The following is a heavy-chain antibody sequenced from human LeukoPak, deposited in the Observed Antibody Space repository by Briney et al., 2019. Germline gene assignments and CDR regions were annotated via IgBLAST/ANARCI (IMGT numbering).Heavy chain of an antibody. CDR2: ISGSGGST. V-gene: IGHV3-23*01. J-gene: IGHJ6*02. CDR3: AKDGPYYGMDV. CDR1: GFTFVTYA. D-gene: IGHD3/OR15-3a*01. Sequence: GGSLRLSCAASGFTFVTYARHWVRKPPGKGLDWVSAISGSGGSTYYADSVKGRFTISRDNSKNTLYLQMNSLRAEDTAVYYCAKDGPYYGMDVWGQGTTVTVSS.